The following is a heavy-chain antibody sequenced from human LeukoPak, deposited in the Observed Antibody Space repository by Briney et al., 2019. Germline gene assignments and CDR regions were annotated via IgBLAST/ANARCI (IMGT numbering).Heavy chain of an antibody. D-gene: IGHD4-17*01. CDR1: GFTFDDYA. Sequence: PGRSLRPSCAASGFTFDDYAMHWVRQAPGKGLEWVSGISWNSGSIGYADSVKGRFTISRDNAKNSLYLQMNSLRAEDTALYYCAKDIEATVTLFDYWGQGTLVTVSS. V-gene: IGHV3-9*01. CDR3: AKDIEATVTLFDY. CDR2: ISWNSGSI. J-gene: IGHJ4*02.